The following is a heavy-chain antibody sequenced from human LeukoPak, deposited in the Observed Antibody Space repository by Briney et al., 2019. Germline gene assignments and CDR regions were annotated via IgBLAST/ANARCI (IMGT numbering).Heavy chain of an antibody. V-gene: IGHV3-49*04. CDR1: GFTFGDYA. CDR2: IRSKAYGGTT. CDR3: TSYLPPVVPAAIVSDY. Sequence: PGGSLRLSCTASGFTFGDYAMSCVRQAPGKGLEWVGFIRSKAYGGTTEYAASVKGRFTISRDDSKSIAYLQMNSLKTEDTAVYYCTSYLPPVVPAAIVSDYWGQGTLVTVSP. D-gene: IGHD2-2*01. J-gene: IGHJ4*02.